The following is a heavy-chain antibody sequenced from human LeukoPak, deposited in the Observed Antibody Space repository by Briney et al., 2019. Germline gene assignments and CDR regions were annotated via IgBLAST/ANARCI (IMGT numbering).Heavy chain of an antibody. CDR1: GGSISSSSYY. Sequence: SETLSLTCTVSGGSISSSSYYWGWIRQPPGKGLEWIGSIYYSGSTNYNPSLKSRVTISVDTSKNQFSLKLSSVTAADTAVYYCARGRYGSGSYYNHWGQGTLVTVSS. CDR2: IYYSGST. CDR3: ARGRYGSGSYYNH. D-gene: IGHD3-10*01. V-gene: IGHV4-39*07. J-gene: IGHJ5*02.